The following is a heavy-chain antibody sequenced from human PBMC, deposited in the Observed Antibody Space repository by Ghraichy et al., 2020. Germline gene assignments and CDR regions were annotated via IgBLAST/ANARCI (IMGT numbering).Heavy chain of an antibody. CDR3: ARGSKVVRFFYYDGMDV. Sequence: GSLRLSCVGSGFTFSAYSMNWVRQSPGKSLEWVSYITSSSRTTSYADSVKGRFTISRDNAQNSVYLQMNSLRDEDTAVYYCARGSKVVRFFYYDGMDVWGQGTTVTVSS. D-gene: IGHD4-23*01. CDR2: ITSSSRTT. J-gene: IGHJ6*02. V-gene: IGHV3-48*02. CDR1: GFTFSAYS.